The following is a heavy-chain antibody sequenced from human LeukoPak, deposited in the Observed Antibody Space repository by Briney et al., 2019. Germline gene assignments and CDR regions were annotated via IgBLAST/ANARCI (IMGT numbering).Heavy chain of an antibody. CDR3: ARDPYDILAGPYFDY. CDR1: GFPFRNYW. CDR2: INRDGRAT. Sequence: GGSLRLSCAASGFPFRNYWMHWVRQGPEKGLLWVSRINRDGRATSYADSVKGRFTISRDNAKNTLYLQMNSLRAEDTAVYYCARDPYDILAGPYFDYWGQGTLVTVSS. J-gene: IGHJ4*02. D-gene: IGHD3-9*01. V-gene: IGHV3-74*01.